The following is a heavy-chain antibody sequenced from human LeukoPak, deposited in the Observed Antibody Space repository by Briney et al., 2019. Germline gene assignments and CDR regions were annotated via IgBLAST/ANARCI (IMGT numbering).Heavy chain of an antibody. CDR1: GGSFSGYY. Sequence: PSETLSLTCAVYGGSFSGYYWSWIRQPPGKGLEWIGEINHSGSTNYNPSLKSRVTISVDTSKNQFSLKLSSVTAADTAVYYCARVGRYCSSTSCYSPPNWFDPWGQGTLVTVSS. CDR3: ARVGRYCSSTSCYSPPNWFDP. V-gene: IGHV4-34*01. J-gene: IGHJ5*02. CDR2: INHSGST. D-gene: IGHD2-2*02.